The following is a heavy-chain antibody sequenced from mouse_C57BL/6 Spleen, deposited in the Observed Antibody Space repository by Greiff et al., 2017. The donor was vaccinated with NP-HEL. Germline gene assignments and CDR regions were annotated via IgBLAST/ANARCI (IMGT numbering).Heavy chain of an antibody. Sequence: QVQLQQPGAELVKPGASVKLSCKASGYTFTSYWMPWVKQGPGQGLEWIGMIHPNSGSTNYNEKFKSKATLTVAKSSSTAYMQLSSLTSEDSAVYYCASLGYGSSYSGFAYWGQGALVTVSA. CDR3: ASLGYGSSYSGFAY. V-gene: IGHV1-64*01. CDR2: IHPNSGST. CDR1: GYTFTSYW. J-gene: IGHJ3*01. D-gene: IGHD1-1*01.